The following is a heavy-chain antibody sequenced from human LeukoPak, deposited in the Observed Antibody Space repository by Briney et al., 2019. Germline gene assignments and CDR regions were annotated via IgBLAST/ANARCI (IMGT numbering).Heavy chain of an antibody. CDR3: ARDSPSTGYYLFFDY. V-gene: IGHV1-18*01. CDR1: GYTFTSYG. Sequence: GASVKVSCKASGYTFTSYGISWVRQAPGQGLEWMGWISAYNGNTNYAQKLQGRVTMTTDTSTSTAYMELRSLRSDDTAVYYCARDSPSTGYYLFFDYWGQGTLVTVSS. CDR2: ISAYNGNT. J-gene: IGHJ4*02. D-gene: IGHD3-9*01.